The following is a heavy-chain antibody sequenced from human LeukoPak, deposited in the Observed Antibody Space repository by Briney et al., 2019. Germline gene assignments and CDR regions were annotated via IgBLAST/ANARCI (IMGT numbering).Heavy chain of an antibody. CDR3: ASKFDY. V-gene: IGHV1-18*01. CDR1: GYTFTSYG. Sequence: ASVKVSCKASGYTFTSYGISWVRQAPGQGLEWMGWISAYNGNTNYAQKFQGRVTMTRDTSISTAYMELSRLRSDDTAVYYCASKFDYWGQGTLVTVSS. J-gene: IGHJ4*02. CDR2: ISAYNGNT.